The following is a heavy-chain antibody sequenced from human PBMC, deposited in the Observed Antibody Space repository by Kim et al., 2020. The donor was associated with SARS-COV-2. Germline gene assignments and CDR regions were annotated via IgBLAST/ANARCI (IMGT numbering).Heavy chain of an antibody. J-gene: IGHJ4*02. Sequence: GGSLRLSCAASGFTFSSYGMHWVRQAPGKGLEWVAVISYDGSNKYYAYSVKGRFTISRDNSKNTLYLQMNSLRAEDTAVYYCARDLTLLPDYYDSSDIDYWGQGTLVTVPS. CDR2: ISYDGSNK. CDR1: GFTFSSYG. D-gene: IGHD3-22*01. V-gene: IGHV3-33*05. CDR3: ARDLTLLPDYYDSSDIDY.